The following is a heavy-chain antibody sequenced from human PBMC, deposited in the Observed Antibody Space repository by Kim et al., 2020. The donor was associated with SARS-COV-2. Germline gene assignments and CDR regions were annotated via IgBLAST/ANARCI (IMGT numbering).Heavy chain of an antibody. Sequence: VKGRFTISRDNSKNTLYLQMNSLRAEDTAVYYCAKCGSDDYNYYYYGMDVWGQGTTVTVSS. J-gene: IGHJ6*02. CDR3: AKCGSDDYNYYYYGMDV. D-gene: IGHD4-4*01. V-gene: IGHV3-30*02.